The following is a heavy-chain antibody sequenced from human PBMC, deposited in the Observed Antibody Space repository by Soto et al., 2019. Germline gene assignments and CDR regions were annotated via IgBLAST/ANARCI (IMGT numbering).Heavy chain of an antibody. Sequence: ASVKVSCKASGYTFTSYGISWVRQAPGQGLEWMGWISAYNGNTNYAQKLQGRVTMTTDTSTSTAYMELRSLRSDDTAVYYCARDMESSIASRRHWFDPWGQGTLVTVSS. CDR1: GYTFTSYG. J-gene: IGHJ5*02. V-gene: IGHV1-18*01. D-gene: IGHD6-6*01. CDR2: ISAYNGNT. CDR3: ARDMESSIASRRHWFDP.